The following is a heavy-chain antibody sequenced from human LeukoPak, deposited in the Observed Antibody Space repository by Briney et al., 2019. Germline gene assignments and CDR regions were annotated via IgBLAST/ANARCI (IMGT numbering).Heavy chain of an antibody. CDR2: ISAYNGNT. V-gene: IGHV1-18*01. Sequence: ASVKVSCKASGYTFTSYGISWVRQAPGQGLEWMRWISAYNGNTNYAQKLQGRVTMTTDTSTSTAYMELRSLRSDDTAVYYCARDPSGVLPYFEDYWGQGTLVTVSS. CDR3: ARDPSGVLPYFEDY. D-gene: IGHD2/OR15-2a*01. J-gene: IGHJ4*01. CDR1: GYTFTSYG.